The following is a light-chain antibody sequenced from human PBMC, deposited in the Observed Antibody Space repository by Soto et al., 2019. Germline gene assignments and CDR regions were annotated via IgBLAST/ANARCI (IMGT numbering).Light chain of an antibody. V-gene: IGLV1-40*01. Sequence: QSALTQPPSVSGAPGQRVTSSCTGSSSNIGAGYDVHWYQQLPGTAPKLLIYGNSNRPSGVPDRFSGSKSGTSASLAITGLQADDEADYYCQSYDSSLSVVVFGGGTKLTAL. CDR2: GNS. J-gene: IGLJ2*01. CDR1: SSNIGAGYD. CDR3: QSYDSSLSVVV.